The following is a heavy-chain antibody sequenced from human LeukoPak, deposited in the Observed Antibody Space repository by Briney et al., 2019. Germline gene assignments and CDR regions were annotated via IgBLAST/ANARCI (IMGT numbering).Heavy chain of an antibody. J-gene: IGHJ4*02. CDR2: ISSSSSYI. CDR1: GFTFSGHW. Sequence: GGSLRLSCTASGFTFSGHWIHWVRQAPGKGLEWVSSISSSSSYIYYADSVKGRFTISRDNAKNSLYLQMNSLRAEDTAVYYCARDRHRYCSSTSCYAGYWGQGTLVTVSS. CDR3: ARDRHRYCSSTSCYAGY. V-gene: IGHV3-21*01. D-gene: IGHD2-2*01.